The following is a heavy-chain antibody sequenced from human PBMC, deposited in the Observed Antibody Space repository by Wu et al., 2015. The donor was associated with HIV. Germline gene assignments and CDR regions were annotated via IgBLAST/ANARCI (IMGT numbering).Heavy chain of an antibody. J-gene: IGHJ1*01. D-gene: IGHD5-24*01. Sequence: QVQLVQSGTVVQKPGTSVRVSCKISGYKFTSFNINWIRQVHGRGLEWMGWMDPKSGSAAFGRNFQGRVSMTRNNSISTAYMDLSRVTSDDTAIYYCARVGVLVTSAQLLEYFQHWGQGTRVVVSS. CDR2: MDPKSGSA. V-gene: IGHV1-8*02. CDR3: ARVGVLVTSAQLLEYFQH. CDR1: GYKFTSFN.